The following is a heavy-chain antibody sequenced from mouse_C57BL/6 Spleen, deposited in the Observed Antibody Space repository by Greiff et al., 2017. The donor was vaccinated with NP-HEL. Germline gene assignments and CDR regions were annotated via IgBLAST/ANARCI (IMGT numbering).Heavy chain of an antibody. CDR3: ARDRGGSSSAWFAY. CDR2: ISDGGSYT. V-gene: IGHV5-4*01. D-gene: IGHD1-1*01. CDR1: GFTFSSYA. J-gene: IGHJ3*01. Sequence: EVKLVESGGGLVKPGGSLKLSCAASGFTFSSYAMSWVRQTPEKRLEWVATISDGGSYTYYPDNVKGRFTISRDNAKNNLYLQMSHLKSEDTAMYYCARDRGGSSSAWFAYWGQGTLVTVS.